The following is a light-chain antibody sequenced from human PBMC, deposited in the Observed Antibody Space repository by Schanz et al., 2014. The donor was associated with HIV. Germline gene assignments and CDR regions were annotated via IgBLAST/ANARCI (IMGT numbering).Light chain of an antibody. CDR1: QSVRSNY. CDR3: QYFGNSGGT. CDR2: GAS. V-gene: IGKV3-20*01. Sequence: EIVLTQSPGSLSLSPGGRATLSCTASQSVRSNYLAWYQQKPGQAPRLLIYGASSRATGIPDRFSGSGSGTDFTLTISSLEPEDFAVYYCQYFGNSGGTFGGGTKVEVK. J-gene: IGKJ4*01.